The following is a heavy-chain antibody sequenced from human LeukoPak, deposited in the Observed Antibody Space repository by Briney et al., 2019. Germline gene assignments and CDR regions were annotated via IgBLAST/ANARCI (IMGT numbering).Heavy chain of an antibody. Sequence: KSSGTLSLTCAVSGGSISSSNWWSWVRQPPGKGLEWIGEIYHSGSTNYNPSLKSRVTISVDKSKNQSSLKLSSVTAADTAVYYCARGGSSWDYYYYGMVVWGQGTTVTVSS. D-gene: IGHD6-13*01. CDR3: ARGGSSWDYYYYGMVV. CDR2: IYHSGST. CDR1: GGSISSSNW. J-gene: IGHJ6*02. V-gene: IGHV4-4*02.